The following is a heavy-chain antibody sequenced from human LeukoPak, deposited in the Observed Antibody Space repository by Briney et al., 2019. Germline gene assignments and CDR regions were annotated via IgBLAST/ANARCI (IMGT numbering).Heavy chain of an antibody. Sequence: SETLSLTCTVSGGSISSYYWSWIRQPAGKGLEWIGRIYTSGSTNYNPSLKSRVTKSVDTSKNQFSLKLSSVTAADTAVYYCARDRYYDSSGYYYGAFDIWGQGTMVTVSS. V-gene: IGHV4-4*07. J-gene: IGHJ3*02. CDR2: IYTSGST. CDR3: ARDRYYDSSGYYYGAFDI. CDR1: GGSISSYY. D-gene: IGHD3-22*01.